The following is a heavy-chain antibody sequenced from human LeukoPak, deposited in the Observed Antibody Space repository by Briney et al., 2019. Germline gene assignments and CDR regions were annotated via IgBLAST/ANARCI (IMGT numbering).Heavy chain of an antibody. CDR1: GFTFTSYD. CDR3: ASDDPGDQSYYYYGMDV. Sequence: ASVKVSCKASGFTFTSYDINWVRQASGQGLEWMGWMNPNNGNTGYAQKFQGRVTMTRDTSISTAYMELRGLRSEDTAVYYCASDDPGDQSYYYYGMDVWGQGTTVTVSS. CDR2: MNPNNGNT. V-gene: IGHV1-8*01. D-gene: IGHD4-17*01. J-gene: IGHJ6*02.